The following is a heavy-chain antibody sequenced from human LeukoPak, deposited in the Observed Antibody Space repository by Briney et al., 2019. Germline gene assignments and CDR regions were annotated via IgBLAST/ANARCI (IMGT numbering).Heavy chain of an antibody. Sequence: GGSLRLSCAASGFRFDDYAMHWVRQAPGKGLEWVSGISWNSGTLAYADSVKGRFTISRDNAKNSLFLQMNSLRAEDTAVYYCARVLRYCSGGNCYSGGLGYMDVWGKGTTVTISS. CDR2: ISWNSGTL. CDR1: GFRFDDYA. J-gene: IGHJ6*03. D-gene: IGHD2-15*01. CDR3: ARVLRYCSGGNCYSGGLGYMDV. V-gene: IGHV3-9*01.